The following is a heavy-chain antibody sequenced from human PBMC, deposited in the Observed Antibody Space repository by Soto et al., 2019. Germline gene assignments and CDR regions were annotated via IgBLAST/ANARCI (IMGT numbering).Heavy chain of an antibody. J-gene: IGHJ6*03. D-gene: IGHD6-6*01. CDR1: RYTFTRYD. V-gene: IGHV1-8*01. Sequence: GASVKVSCKASRYTFTRYDITWVRQATGQGLEWMGWMNPQTGNTAYAEKFQGRVTMTRSTSINTAYMELSGLGSEDTAVYYCARLSEESSSSNYYYFYMDVWGKGSTVTVSS. CDR3: ARLSEESSSSNYYYFYMDV. CDR2: MNPQTGNT.